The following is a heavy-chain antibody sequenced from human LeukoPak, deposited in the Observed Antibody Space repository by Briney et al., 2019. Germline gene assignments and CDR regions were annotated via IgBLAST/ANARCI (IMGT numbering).Heavy chain of an antibody. CDR3: ARLGGGNSAGYYYYGMDV. D-gene: IGHD4-23*01. CDR1: GYSFTSHW. CDR2: IYPGDSDT. J-gene: IGHJ6*02. V-gene: IGHV5-51*01. Sequence: GESLKISCKGSGYSFTSHWIGWVRQRPGKGLEWMGIIYPGDSDTRYSPSFQGQVTISADKSISTAYLQWSSLKASDTAMYYCARLGGGNSAGYYYYGMDVWGQGTTVTVSS.